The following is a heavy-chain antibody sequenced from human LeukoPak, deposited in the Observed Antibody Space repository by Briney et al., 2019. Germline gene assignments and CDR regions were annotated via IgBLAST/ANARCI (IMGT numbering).Heavy chain of an antibody. CDR2: IIPIFGTA. J-gene: IGHJ6*03. V-gene: IGHV1-69*13. Sequence: SVKVSCKASGYTFTSYGIGWVRQAPGQGLEWMGGIIPIFGTANYAQKFQGRVTITADESTSTAYMELSSLRSEDTAVYYCARVPYDGDYYYYYMDVWGKGTTVTVSS. CDR3: ARVPYDGDYYYYYMDV. D-gene: IGHD4-17*01. CDR1: GYTFTSYG.